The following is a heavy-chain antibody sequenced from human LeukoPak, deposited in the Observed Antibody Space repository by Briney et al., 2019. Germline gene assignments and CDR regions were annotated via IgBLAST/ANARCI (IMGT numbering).Heavy chain of an antibody. D-gene: IGHD4-17*01. J-gene: IGHJ2*01. CDR1: GASISNYY. Sequence: PSETLSLTCTVSGASISNYYWSWVRQPPGKGLEWLGYIFYSGSNKYNPSLKGRVTISLDTSKNQFSLHLRSVTPADTAVYYCARFTTVLPACWYFDLWGRGTLVTVSS. CDR3: ARFTTVLPACWYFDL. V-gene: IGHV4-59*08. CDR2: IFYSGSN.